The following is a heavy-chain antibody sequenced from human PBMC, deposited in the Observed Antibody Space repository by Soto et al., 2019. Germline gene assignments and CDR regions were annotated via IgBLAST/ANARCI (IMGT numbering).Heavy chain of an antibody. J-gene: IGHJ4*02. Sequence: GGSLILSCAASGFTFSSYAMSWVRQAPGKGLEWVSAISGSGGSTYYADSVKGRFTISRDNSKNTLYLQMNSLRAEDTAVYYCAKDGSGWYILSLYYWGQGTLVTSPQ. V-gene: IGHV3-23*01. CDR3: AKDGSGWYILSLYY. D-gene: IGHD6-19*01. CDR1: GFTFSSYA. CDR2: ISGSGGST.